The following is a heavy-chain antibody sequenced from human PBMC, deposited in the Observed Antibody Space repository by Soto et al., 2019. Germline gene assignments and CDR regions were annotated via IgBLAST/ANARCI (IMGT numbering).Heavy chain of an antibody. J-gene: IGHJ4*02. CDR3: ARQIYDSGTGPNFQYYFDS. D-gene: IGHD6-13*01. CDR1: GYSFAGYW. CDR2: TDPSDSQT. Sequence: GESLKISCKGSGYSFAGYWITWVRQKPGKGLEWMGRTDPSDSQTYYSPSFRGHVTISVTKSITTVFLQWSSLRASDTAMYYCARQIYDSGTGPNFQYYFDSWGQGTPVTVSS. V-gene: IGHV5-10-1*01.